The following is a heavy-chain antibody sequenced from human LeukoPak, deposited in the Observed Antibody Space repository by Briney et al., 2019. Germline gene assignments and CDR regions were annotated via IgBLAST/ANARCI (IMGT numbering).Heavy chain of an antibody. CDR2: IYYSGST. V-gene: IGHV4-59*01. CDR1: GGSISSYY. Sequence: SETLSLTCTVSGGSISSYYWSWIRQPPGKGLEWIGYIYYSGSTNYNPSLKSRVTISVDTSKNQFSLKLSSVTAADTAVYYCARDGRRGGYNNWGQGTLVTVSS. J-gene: IGHJ4*02. CDR3: ARDGRRGGYNN. D-gene: IGHD5-24*01.